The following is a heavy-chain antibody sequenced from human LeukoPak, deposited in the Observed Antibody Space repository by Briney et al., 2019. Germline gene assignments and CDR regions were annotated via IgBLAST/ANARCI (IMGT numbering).Heavy chain of an antibody. D-gene: IGHD1-26*01. J-gene: IGHJ1*01. V-gene: IGHV3-21*01. CDR3: ASVLKRWEPSGFQH. Sequence: PGGSLRLSCAASGFTFSSYSMNWVRQAPGKGLEWVSSISSSSSYIYYADSVKGRFTISRDNAKNSLYLQMNSLRAEDTAVYYCASVLKRWEPSGFQHWGQGTLVTVSS. CDR2: ISSSSSYI. CDR1: GFTFSSYS.